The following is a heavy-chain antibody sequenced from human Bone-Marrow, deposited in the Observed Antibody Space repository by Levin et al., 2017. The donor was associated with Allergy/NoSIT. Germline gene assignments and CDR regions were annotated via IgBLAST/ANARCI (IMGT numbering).Heavy chain of an antibody. CDR2: IRNKTHGYAT. Sequence: AGGSLRLSCVASGFTFSDSAMHWVRQAAGKGLEWIGRIRNKTHGYATAYDASVEGRFTISRDDSKITTYLQMTSLKTDDTAVYYCSVGRELWGQGTLVAVSS. D-gene: IGHD1-7*01. CDR1: GFTFSDSA. CDR3: SVGREL. V-gene: IGHV3-73*01. J-gene: IGHJ4*02.